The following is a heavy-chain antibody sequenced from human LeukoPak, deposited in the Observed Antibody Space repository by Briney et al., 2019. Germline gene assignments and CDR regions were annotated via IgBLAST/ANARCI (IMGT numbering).Heavy chain of an antibody. CDR3: TRDDWD. Sequence: GGSLRLSCAASGFTFSGYWMSWVRQAPGKGLEWVANIKQDGSEKYYVDSVKGRFTISRDNAKNSLYLQMNSLRAEDTAVYYCTRDDWDWGQGTLVTVSS. CDR1: GFTFSGYW. CDR2: IKQDGSEK. V-gene: IGHV3-7*01. D-gene: IGHD3-9*01. J-gene: IGHJ4*02.